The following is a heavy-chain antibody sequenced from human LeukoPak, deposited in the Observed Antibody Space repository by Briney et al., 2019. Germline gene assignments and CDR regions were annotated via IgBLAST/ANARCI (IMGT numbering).Heavy chain of an antibody. J-gene: IGHJ4*02. D-gene: IGHD1-26*01. CDR3: ARGLNNTGWEQLDS. V-gene: IGHV3-21*01. CDR1: GFTFSTYS. CDR2: IYSSSTYI. Sequence: GGSLRLSCAVSGFTFSTYSMNWVRQAPGKGPEWVSYIYSSSTYIYYANSVKGRFTISRDNAKNSLFLQMNSLRAEDTAVYYCARGLNNTGWEQLDSWGQGTLVTVSS.